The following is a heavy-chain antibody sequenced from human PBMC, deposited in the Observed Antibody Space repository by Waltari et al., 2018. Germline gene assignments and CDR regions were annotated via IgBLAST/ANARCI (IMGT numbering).Heavy chain of an antibody. CDR2: IHSGGNT. V-gene: IGHV3-53*01. CDR1: GFEVSGSY. J-gene: IGHJ4*02. Sequence: EVQMVGSGGGLFQRGGALGVSCGGSGFEVSGSYMNWVRQAPGKGLEWVSGIHSGGNTHYADSVKGRFTISRDNSKNTLYLQMNSLRAEDTAVYYCAKDRSYGHSLANWGQGTLVTVSS. CDR3: AKDRSYGHSLAN. D-gene: IGHD4-17*01.